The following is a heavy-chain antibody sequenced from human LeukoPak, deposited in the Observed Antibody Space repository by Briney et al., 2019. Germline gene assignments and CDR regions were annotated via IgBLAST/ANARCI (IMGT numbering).Heavy chain of an antibody. CDR1: GGSISSSSYY. CDR2: IYYSGST. D-gene: IGHD3-10*01. J-gene: IGHJ3*02. Sequence: PSETLSLTCTVSGGSISSSSYYWGWIRQPPGKGLEWIGSIYYSGSTYYNPSLKRRVTISVDTSKNQFSLKLSSVTAADTAVYYCARGGPPRKYYYRPDDAFDIWGQGTMVTVSS. V-gene: IGHV4-39*07. CDR3: ARGGPPRKYYYRPDDAFDI.